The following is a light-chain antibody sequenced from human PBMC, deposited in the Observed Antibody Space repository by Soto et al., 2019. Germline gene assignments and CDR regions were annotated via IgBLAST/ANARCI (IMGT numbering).Light chain of an antibody. CDR3: AAWDDSLSAPVV. Sequence: QLVLTQPPSASGTPGQRVTISCSGSSSNIGSNYVYWYQQLPGTAPKLLIYRNNQRPSGVPDRFSGSKSGTSASLAISGLRSEDEADYYCAAWDDSLSAPVVFGGGTKVTAL. J-gene: IGLJ2*01. CDR2: RNN. CDR1: SSNIGSNY. V-gene: IGLV1-47*01.